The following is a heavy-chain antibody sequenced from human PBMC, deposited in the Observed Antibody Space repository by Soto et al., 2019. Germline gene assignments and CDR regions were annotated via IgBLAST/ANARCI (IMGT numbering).Heavy chain of an antibody. J-gene: IGHJ4*02. CDR1: GFTFRSYA. Sequence: LRLSCAASGFTFRSYAMHWVRQAPGKGLEWVAVISYDESDKYYADSLKGRFTISRDNSKNTLYLQMNSLRGEDTAVYYCARDLSVAGPDYWGQGTQVTVSS. CDR3: ARDLSVAGPDY. V-gene: IGHV3-30*03. CDR2: ISYDESDK. D-gene: IGHD6-19*01.